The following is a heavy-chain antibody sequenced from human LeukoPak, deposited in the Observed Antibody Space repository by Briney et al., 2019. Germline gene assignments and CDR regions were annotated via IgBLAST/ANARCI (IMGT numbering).Heavy chain of an antibody. CDR1: GFTFSSYA. CDR3: ARDDAGTTVISPGAFDI. CDR2: IYSGGIT. D-gene: IGHD4-17*01. V-gene: IGHV3-53*01. Sequence: GGSLRLSCAASGFTFSSYAMSWVRQAPGKGLEWVSIIYSGGITYYTDSVKGRFTISRDNSKNTLYLQMNSLRAEDTAVYYCARDDAGTTVISPGAFDIWGQGTVVTVSS. J-gene: IGHJ3*02.